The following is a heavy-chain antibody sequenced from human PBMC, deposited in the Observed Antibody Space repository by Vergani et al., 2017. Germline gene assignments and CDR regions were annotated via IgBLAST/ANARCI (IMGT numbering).Heavy chain of an antibody. J-gene: IGHJ4*02. D-gene: IGHD4-17*01. Sequence: QVQLVQSGAEVKKPGSSVKVSCKASGGTFSSYAIRWVRQAPGQGLEWMGGIIPIFGTANYAQNFQGRVTITADESTSTAYMELSSRRSEDTAVYYCASGDGDYPTVYYFDYWGQGTLVTVSS. CDR3: ASGDGDYPTVYYFDY. CDR1: GGTFSSYA. CDR2: IIPIFGTA. V-gene: IGHV1-69*01.